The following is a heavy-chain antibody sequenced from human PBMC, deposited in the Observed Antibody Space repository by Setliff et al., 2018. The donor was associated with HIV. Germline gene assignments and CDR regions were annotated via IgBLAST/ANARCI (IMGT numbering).Heavy chain of an antibody. J-gene: IGHJ4*02. V-gene: IGHV4-34*01. CDR1: GGSFSDYY. D-gene: IGHD3-16*01. CDR3: VRGEYYDVSAIYHDDR. CDR2: INHRGST. Sequence: PSETLSLTCAVYGGSFSDYYWTWIRQSPGKGLEWIGEINHRGSTNYNPSLKSRVTVSVDTSKNQFSLNLTSVTAADTAVYYCVRGEYYDVSAIYHDDRWGQGTLVTVSS.